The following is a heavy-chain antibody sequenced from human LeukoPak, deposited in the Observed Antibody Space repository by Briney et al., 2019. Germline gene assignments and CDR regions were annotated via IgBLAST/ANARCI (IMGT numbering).Heavy chain of an antibody. CDR1: GFTFSTYS. CDR3: ARGSTYYDSSGQVPFDY. J-gene: IGHJ4*02. Sequence: GGSLRLSCAASGFTFSTYSMNWVRQAPGKGLEWVSYISSSSSTMYYADSVKGRFTISRDNVKNSLYLQMNSLRAEDTAVYYCARGSTYYDSSGQVPFDYWGQGTLVTVSS. D-gene: IGHD3-22*01. CDR2: ISSSSSTM. V-gene: IGHV3-48*04.